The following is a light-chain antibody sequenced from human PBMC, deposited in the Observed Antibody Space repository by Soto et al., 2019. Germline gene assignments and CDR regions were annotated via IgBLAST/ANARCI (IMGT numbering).Light chain of an antibody. J-gene: IGKJ5*01. CDR3: QQYGSAPST. CDR2: DAS. CDR1: ERVSSSY. V-gene: IGKV3D-20*01. Sequence: IVLTQSPATMSLSPGERATLSCGASERVSSSYVAWYQMKAGLAPRLLIHDASTRASGIPDRFRGSKSGTDFTLTIRGLEPEDAALYYWQQYGSAPSTFGQGTRLEIK.